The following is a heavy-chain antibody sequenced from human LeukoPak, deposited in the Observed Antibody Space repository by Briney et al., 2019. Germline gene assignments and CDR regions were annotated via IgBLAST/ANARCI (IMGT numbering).Heavy chain of an antibody. D-gene: IGHD3-16*01. Sequence: GGSLRLSCAASGLTFSNYWMDWVRQAPGKGLEWVANIKQDGSEKNYVDSVKGRFIISRDNAKNSLYLQMNSLRADDTAIYYCARNQQLGGRSYYYYGMDVWGQGTTVTVSS. CDR2: IKQDGSEK. CDR3: ARNQQLGGRSYYYYGMDV. J-gene: IGHJ6*02. CDR1: GLTFSNYW. V-gene: IGHV3-7*03.